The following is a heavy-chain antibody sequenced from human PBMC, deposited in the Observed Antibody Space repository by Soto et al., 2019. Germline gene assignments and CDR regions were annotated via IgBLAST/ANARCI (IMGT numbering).Heavy chain of an antibody. Sequence: GGSLRLSCGASGFSFNTHGMHWVRQSPGKGLEWVAVISGDGSNTYYEDSVTGRFRISRDNSKNTLYLQMNSLRAEDTAVYYCAKDLRDIVVVVAARDAKYYFDYWGQGTLVTVSS. V-gene: IGHV3-23*01. J-gene: IGHJ4*02. D-gene: IGHD2-15*01. CDR3: AKDLRDIVVVVAARDAKYYFDY. CDR1: GFSFNTHG. CDR2: ISGDGSNT.